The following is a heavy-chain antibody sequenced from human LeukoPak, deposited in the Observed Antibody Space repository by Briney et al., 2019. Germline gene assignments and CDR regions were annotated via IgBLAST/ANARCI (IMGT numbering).Heavy chain of an antibody. V-gene: IGHV3-9*01. CDR3: AKGRYYYDSSAYARGWYMDV. CDR1: GLTFDDYA. Sequence: GRSLRLSCAASGLTFDDYAMHWVRQAPGKGLEWVSGISWNSGSIGYADSVKGRFTISRDNAKNSLYLQMNSLRAEDTALYYCAKGRYYYDSSAYARGWYMDVWGKGTTVTVSS. D-gene: IGHD3-22*01. CDR2: ISWNSGSI. J-gene: IGHJ6*03.